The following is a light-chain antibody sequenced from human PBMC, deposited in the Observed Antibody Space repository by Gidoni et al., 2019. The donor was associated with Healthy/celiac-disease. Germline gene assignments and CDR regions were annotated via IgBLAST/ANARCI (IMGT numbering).Light chain of an antibody. V-gene: IGKV3-20*01. Sequence: EIVLTPSPGTLSLSPGERATLSCRARQSVSSSYLAWYQQNPGRAPRLLIYGASSRATGIPDRVSGSRAGTDFTLTISRLEPEDVSVYYCQQYGSSPWTFGQGTKLEIK. CDR2: GAS. J-gene: IGKJ2*02. CDR1: QSVSSSY. CDR3: QQYGSSPWT.